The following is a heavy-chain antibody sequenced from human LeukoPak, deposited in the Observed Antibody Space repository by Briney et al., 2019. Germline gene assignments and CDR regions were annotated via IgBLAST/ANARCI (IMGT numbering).Heavy chain of an antibody. D-gene: IGHD3-22*01. J-gene: IGHJ1*01. V-gene: IGHV4-59*12. CDR2: IYYSGST. Sequence: SETLSLTCTVSGGSISSYYWSWIRQPPGKGLEWIGYIYYSGSTNYNPSLKSRVTISVDTSKNQFSLKLSSVTAADTAVYYCARMVQSTDSSGFYLPEYFQHWGQGTLVTVSS. CDR3: ARMVQSTDSSGFYLPEYFQH. CDR1: GGSISSYY.